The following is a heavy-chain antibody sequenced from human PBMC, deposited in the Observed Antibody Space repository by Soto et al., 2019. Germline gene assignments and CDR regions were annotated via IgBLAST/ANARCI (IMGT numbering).Heavy chain of an antibody. CDR1: IGSFSGYY. Sequence: SETLSLSCSIYIGSFSGYYWSWIRQPPGKGLEWIGEISQSGNTNYSPSLKSRVSISIDTSKKQFSLNLASVSAADTAVYYCARAPKVSGSSQTRPDFWGQGTLVTVSS. CDR3: ARAPKVSGSSQTRPDF. D-gene: IGHD6-6*01. CDR2: ISQSGNT. V-gene: IGHV4-34*01. J-gene: IGHJ4*02.